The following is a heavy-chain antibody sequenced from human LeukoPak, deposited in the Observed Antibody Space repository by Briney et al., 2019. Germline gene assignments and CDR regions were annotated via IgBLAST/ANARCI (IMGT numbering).Heavy chain of an antibody. CDR2: ISSSSIYI. Sequence: GGSRRLSCAASGFTFSGYSMNWVRQAPGKGLEWVSSISSSSIYIYYADSVKGRFTISRDNAKNSLYLQMNSLRVEDTAVYYCARDALGGGYYDILTGYYSGAYFDYWGQGTLVTVSS. J-gene: IGHJ4*02. CDR3: ARDALGGGYYDILTGYYSGAYFDY. CDR1: GFTFSGYS. V-gene: IGHV3-21*01. D-gene: IGHD3-9*01.